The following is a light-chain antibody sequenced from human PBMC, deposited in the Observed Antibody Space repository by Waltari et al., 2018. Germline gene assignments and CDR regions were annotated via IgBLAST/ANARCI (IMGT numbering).Light chain of an antibody. CDR1: SSNIGSNV. V-gene: IGLV1-44*01. CDR2: RND. CDR3: AAWDDSLNGHWV. Sequence: QSVLTQPPSESGTPGQRVTISCSGSSSNIGSNVVNWYQQVPGTTPKLLIYRNDQRPSVVPDRISASKSGTSASLAISGLQSEDEAHYYCAAWDDSLNGHWVFGGGTKLTVL. J-gene: IGLJ2*01.